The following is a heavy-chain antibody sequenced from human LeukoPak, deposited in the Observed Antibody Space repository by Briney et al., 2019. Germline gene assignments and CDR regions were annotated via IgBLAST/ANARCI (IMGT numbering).Heavy chain of an antibody. V-gene: IGHV3-30-3*01. CDR1: GFTFNSYA. J-gene: IGHJ4*02. Sequence: GGSLRLSCAASGFTFNSYAMHWVRQAPGKGLEWVAVISYDGSNKYYADSVKGRFTISRDNSKNTLYLQMNSLRAEDTAVYYCARAVAVAGTDYWGQGTLVTVSS. D-gene: IGHD6-19*01. CDR3: ARAVAVAGTDY. CDR2: ISYDGSNK.